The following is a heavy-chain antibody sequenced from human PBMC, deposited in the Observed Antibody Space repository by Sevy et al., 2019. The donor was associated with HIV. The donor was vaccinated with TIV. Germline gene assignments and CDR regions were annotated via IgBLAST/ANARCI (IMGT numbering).Heavy chain of an antibody. CDR3: ARLNYCASGGEYYFDY. CDR2: VYRSGST. CDR1: GGSISTSNW. D-gene: IGHD3-10*01. V-gene: IGHV4-4*02. Sequence: SETLSLTCAVSGGSISTSNWWSWVRQPPGKGLEWIGEVYRSGSTNYNPSLKSRVTISVDKSKNQFSLKLSSVTAADTAVYYCARLNYCASGGEYYFDYWGQGTLVTVSS. J-gene: IGHJ4*02.